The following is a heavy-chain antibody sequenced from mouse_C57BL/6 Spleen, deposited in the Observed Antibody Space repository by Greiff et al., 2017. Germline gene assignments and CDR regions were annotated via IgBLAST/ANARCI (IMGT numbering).Heavy chain of an antibody. J-gene: IGHJ2*01. CDR2: INPYNGDT. Sequence: VQLKQSGPELVKPGDSVKISCKASGYSFTGYFMNWVMQSHGKSLEWIGRINPYNGDTFYNQKFKGKATLTVDKSSSTAHMELRSLTSEDSAVYYCARSYDYEYFDYWGQGTTLTVSS. V-gene: IGHV1-20*01. CDR3: ARSYDYEYFDY. CDR1: GYSFTGYF. D-gene: IGHD2-4*01.